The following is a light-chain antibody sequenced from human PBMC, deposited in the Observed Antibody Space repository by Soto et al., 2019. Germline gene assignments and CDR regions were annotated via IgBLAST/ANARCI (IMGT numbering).Light chain of an antibody. CDR3: QQYDDRPRT. Sequence: PGARATLSCRASQSLRNTYLSWYQQKPGQAPRLLIYGVFSRATGVPDRFSGGGSGTDFTLTISRVEPEDFAVYYCQQYDDRPRTFGQGTKVAIK. V-gene: IGKV3-20*01. J-gene: IGKJ1*01. CDR2: GVF. CDR1: QSLRNTY.